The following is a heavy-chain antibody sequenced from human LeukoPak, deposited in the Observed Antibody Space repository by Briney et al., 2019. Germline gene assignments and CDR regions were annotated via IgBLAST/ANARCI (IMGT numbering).Heavy chain of an antibody. J-gene: IGHJ3*02. D-gene: IGHD3-22*01. V-gene: IGHV4-61*01. CDR2: IYYSGST. CDR1: GGSVSSGSYY. Sequence: SETLSLTCTVSGGSVSSGSYYWSWIRQPPGKGLEWIGYIYYSGSTNYNPSLKSRVTISVDTSKNQFSLKLSSVTAADTAVYYCAASGYYGDAFDIWGQGTMVTVSS. CDR3: AASGYYGDAFDI.